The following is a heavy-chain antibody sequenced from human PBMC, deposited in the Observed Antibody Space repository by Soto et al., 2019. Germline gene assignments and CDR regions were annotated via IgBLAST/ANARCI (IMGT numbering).Heavy chain of an antibody. V-gene: IGHV3-49*04. J-gene: IGHJ6*02. D-gene: IGHD3-3*01. CDR1: GFTLGDYA. Sequence: GGSLRLSCTASGFTLGDYAMSWVRQAPGKGLEWVGFIRSKAYGGTTEYAASVKGRFTISRDDSKSIAYLQMNSLKTEDTAVYYCTRGLFWSRYWSLDVSGPGTTVTGS. CDR3: TRGLFWSRYWSLDV. CDR2: IRSKAYGGTT.